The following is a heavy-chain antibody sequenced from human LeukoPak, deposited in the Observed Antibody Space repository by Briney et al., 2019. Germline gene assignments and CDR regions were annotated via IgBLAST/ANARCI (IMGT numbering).Heavy chain of an antibody. CDR1: GFTFSRSG. D-gene: IGHD5-18*01. CDR3: ASLDTATFPGSGY. J-gene: IGHJ4*02. V-gene: IGHV3-7*01. Sequence: GGSLRLSCTASGFTFSRSGMSWVRQAPGKGLEWVASIKQDGRDIHYVASVKGRFTISRDNAQSSLFLQMNSLRAEDTAVYYCASLDTATFPGSGYWGQGTLVTVSS. CDR2: IKQDGRDI.